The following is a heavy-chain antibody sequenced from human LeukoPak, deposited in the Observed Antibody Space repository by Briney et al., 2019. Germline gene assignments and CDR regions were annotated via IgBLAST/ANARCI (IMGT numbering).Heavy chain of an antibody. V-gene: IGHV3-48*03. CDR2: ISRSGSTR. CDR1: GFTFSSYE. J-gene: IGHJ3*02. Sequence: GSLRLSCAASGFTFSSYEMNWVRQAPGKGLECVSYISRSGSTRYYADSVKGRFTISRDDAKNSLYLQMNSLRAEDTAAYYCATQGRSTMLGIWGQGTMVTVSS. D-gene: IGHD2-2*01. CDR3: ATQGRSTMLGI.